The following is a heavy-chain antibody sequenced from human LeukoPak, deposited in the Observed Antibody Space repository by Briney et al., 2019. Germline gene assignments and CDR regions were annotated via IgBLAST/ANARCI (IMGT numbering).Heavy chain of an antibody. Sequence: SETLSLTCTVSGGSISSYYWSWIRQPPGKGLEWIGYIYYGGSTNYNPSLKSRVTISVDTSKNQFSLKLSSVTAADTAVYYCAREGDVEGIDYWGQGTLVTVSS. CDR3: AREGDVEGIDY. D-gene: IGHD5-24*01. V-gene: IGHV4-59*01. J-gene: IGHJ4*02. CDR1: GGSISSYY. CDR2: IYYGGST.